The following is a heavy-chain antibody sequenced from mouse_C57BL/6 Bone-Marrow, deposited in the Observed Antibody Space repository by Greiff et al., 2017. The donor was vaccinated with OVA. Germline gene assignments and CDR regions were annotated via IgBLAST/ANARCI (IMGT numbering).Heavy chain of an antibody. CDR3: TREGLLLLAMDY. CDR2: ISSGGDYI. CDR1: GFTFSSYA. V-gene: IGHV5-9-1*02. D-gene: IGHD1-1*01. Sequence: EVKLVESGEGLVKPGGSLKLSCAASGFTFSSYAMSWVRQTPEKRLEWVAYISSGGDYIYYADTVKGRFTISRDNARNTLYLQMSSLKSEDTAMYYWTREGLLLLAMDYWGKGTSVTVSS. J-gene: IGHJ4*01.